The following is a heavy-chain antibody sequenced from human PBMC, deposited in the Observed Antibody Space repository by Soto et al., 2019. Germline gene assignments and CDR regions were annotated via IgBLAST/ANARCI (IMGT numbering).Heavy chain of an antibody. V-gene: IGHV3-30-3*01. CDR3: ARDLSPGSGSYVCIDS. CDR1: GFSFSSHG. Sequence: SLRLSCAASGFSFSSHGIHWVRQAPGKGLESVAVISYDGNSKYYADSVKGRFTISRDKSKNTVFLQMNSLRGDDTAVYYCARDLSPGSGSYVCIDSWGQGTPVTVSS. J-gene: IGHJ4*02. D-gene: IGHD3-10*01. CDR2: ISYDGNSK.